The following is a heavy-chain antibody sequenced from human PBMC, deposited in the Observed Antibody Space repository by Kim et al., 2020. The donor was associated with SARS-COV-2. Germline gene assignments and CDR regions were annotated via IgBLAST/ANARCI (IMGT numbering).Heavy chain of an antibody. V-gene: IGHV3-13*04. CDR1: GFTFSSYD. CDR2: IETDGNT. D-gene: IGHD6-19*01. Sequence: GGSLRLSCAASGFTFSSYDMHWARQPTGKGLEWVSAIETDGNTYYSGSAMGRFTTSRENAKNSMLLQMNSRSAGDTAVYYCVRGAVTGTYGMDVWGLGTTGTVSS. J-gene: IGHJ6*02. CDR3: VRGAVTGTYGMDV.